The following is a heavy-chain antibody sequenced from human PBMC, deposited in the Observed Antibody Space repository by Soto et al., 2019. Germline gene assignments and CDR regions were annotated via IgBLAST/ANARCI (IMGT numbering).Heavy chain of an antibody. CDR2: MNPNSGNT. Sequence: ASVKVSCKASGYTFTSYDINWVRQATGQGLEWMGWMNPNSGNTGYAQKFQGRVTMTRNTSISTAYMELSSLRSEDTAVYYCARCVGYCTNGVCYWNYYYYMDVWGKGTTVTVSS. J-gene: IGHJ6*03. CDR1: GYTFTSYD. CDR3: ARCVGYCTNGVCYWNYYYYMDV. V-gene: IGHV1-8*01. D-gene: IGHD2-8*01.